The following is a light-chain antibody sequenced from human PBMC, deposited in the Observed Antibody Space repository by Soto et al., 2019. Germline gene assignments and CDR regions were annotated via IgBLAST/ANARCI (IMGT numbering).Light chain of an antibody. J-gene: IGKJ5*01. CDR2: KAS. CDR3: QQYDNLPLT. CDR1: QTISSW. Sequence: DIQMTQSPSTLSGSVGDRVTITCRASQTISSWLAWYQQKPGKAPKLLIYKASTLKSGVPSRFSGSGSGTDFTFTISSRQPEDIATYYCQQYDNLPLTFGQGTRLEIK. V-gene: IGKV1-5*03.